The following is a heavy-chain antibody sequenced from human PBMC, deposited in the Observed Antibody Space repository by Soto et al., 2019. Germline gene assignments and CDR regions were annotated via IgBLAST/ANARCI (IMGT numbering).Heavy chain of an antibody. Sequence: EVQLVESGGGLVQPGGSLRLSCAASGFTFSSYWMHWVRQAPGKGLVWVSRINSDGSSTSYADSVKGRFTISRDNAKKTLYLKMNSLRAEDTAVDYCAIVRNYYGSGSPSDGMDVWGQGTTVTVSS. CDR1: GFTFSSYW. CDR2: INSDGSST. CDR3: AIVRNYYGSGSPSDGMDV. D-gene: IGHD3-10*01. V-gene: IGHV3-74*01. J-gene: IGHJ6*02.